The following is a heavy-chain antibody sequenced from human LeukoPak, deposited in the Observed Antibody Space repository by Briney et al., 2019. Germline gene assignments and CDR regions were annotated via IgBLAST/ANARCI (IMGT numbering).Heavy chain of an antibody. CDR3: TRIQWLGEYNWFDP. D-gene: IGHD6-19*01. CDR2: IRSKANFYAT. J-gene: IGHJ5*02. V-gene: IGHV3-73*01. CDR1: GFTFSGSA. Sequence: GGSLKLSCAASGFTFSGSAIHGVRQGSGEGVGWVGRIRSKANFYATAYAASVKGRFTISRDDSKNTAYLQMNSLKTEDTAVYYCTRIQWLGEYNWFDPWGQGTLVTVSS.